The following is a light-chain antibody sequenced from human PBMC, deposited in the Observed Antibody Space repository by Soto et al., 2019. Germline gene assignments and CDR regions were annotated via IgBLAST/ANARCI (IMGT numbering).Light chain of an antibody. Sequence: EIVLTQSPATLSLSPGERATLSCRASQSVSSYLAWYQQKPGQAPGLLIYDASNRATGIPARFSGSGSGTDFTLTISSLGPEDFAVYYCQQRSNWPPTWTFGQGTKVEIK. V-gene: IGKV3-11*01. CDR3: QQRSNWPPTWT. J-gene: IGKJ1*01. CDR1: QSVSSY. CDR2: DAS.